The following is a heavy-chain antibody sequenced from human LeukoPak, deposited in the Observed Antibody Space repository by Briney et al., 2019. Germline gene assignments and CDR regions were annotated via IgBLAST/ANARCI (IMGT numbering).Heavy chain of an antibody. J-gene: IGHJ4*02. D-gene: IGHD3-16*01. V-gene: IGHV3-7*05. CDR3: ARGLNWAFDY. Sequence: GGSLRLSCAASGFTFSNYWMSWVRQAPGIGLEWVASIKQDGSEKYYADSVKGRPTVSRDNAKNSVHLQMINLRAEDTAVYYCARGLNWAFDYWGQGTLVTVSS. CDR1: GFTFSNYW. CDR2: IKQDGSEK.